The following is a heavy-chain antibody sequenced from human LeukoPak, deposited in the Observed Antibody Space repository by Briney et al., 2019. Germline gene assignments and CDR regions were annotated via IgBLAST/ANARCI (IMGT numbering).Heavy chain of an antibody. CDR2: ISSSSSYI. J-gene: IGHJ4*02. V-gene: IGHV3-21*01. D-gene: IGHD6-13*01. CDR1: GFTFSSYS. CDR3: ARGYPAAGTDYFDY. Sequence: GGSLRLSCAASGFTFSSYSMNWVRQAPGKGLEWVSSISSSSSYIYYADSVKGRFTISRDNAKNSLYLQMNSLRAEDTAVYYCARGYPAAGTDYFDYWGQGTLVTVSS.